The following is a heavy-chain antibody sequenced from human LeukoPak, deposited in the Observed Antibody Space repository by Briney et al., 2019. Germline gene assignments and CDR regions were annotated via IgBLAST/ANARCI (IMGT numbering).Heavy chain of an antibody. V-gene: IGHV3-9*01. D-gene: IGHD6-13*01. CDR3: AKERGKPGIAAAGEFDP. Sequence: GGSLKLSCAASGFTFDDYAMHWVRQTPGKGLEWVSGISWNSGSIGYADSVKGRFTISRDNAKNSLYLQMHSLRTEDTALYYCAKERGKPGIAAAGEFDPWGQGTLVTVSS. J-gene: IGHJ5*02. CDR2: ISWNSGSI. CDR1: GFTFDDYA.